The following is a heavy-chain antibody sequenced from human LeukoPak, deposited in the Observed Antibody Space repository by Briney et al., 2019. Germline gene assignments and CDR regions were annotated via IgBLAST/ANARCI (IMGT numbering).Heavy chain of an antibody. CDR3: AKDRAPSGSFGLDY. D-gene: IGHD1-26*01. V-gene: IGHV3-23*01. Sequence: PGGSLRLSCAASGFTFSNYAMSWVRQAPGKGLEWVSDISGSGDSTYYADSVKGRFTISRDNSKNTLYLQMNSLRAEDTAVYYCAKDRAPSGSFGLDYWGQGTLSPSPQ. CDR1: GFTFSNYA. CDR2: ISGSGDST. J-gene: IGHJ4*02.